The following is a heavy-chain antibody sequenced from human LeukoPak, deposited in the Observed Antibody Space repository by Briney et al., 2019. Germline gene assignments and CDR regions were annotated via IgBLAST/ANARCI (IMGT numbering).Heavy chain of an antibody. D-gene: IGHD3-22*01. J-gene: IGHJ4*02. V-gene: IGHV1-46*01. Sequence: ASVKVSCKAFGYTFTSNYMHWVRQAPGQGPEWMGVISPSGGSTTYAQKFQGRVTLTRDMSTSTDYLELSSLRSEDTAVYYCARDYHQGGYYYDSSGYFDYWGQGTLVTVSS. CDR2: ISPSGGST. CDR1: GYTFTSNY. CDR3: ARDYHQGGYYYDSSGYFDY.